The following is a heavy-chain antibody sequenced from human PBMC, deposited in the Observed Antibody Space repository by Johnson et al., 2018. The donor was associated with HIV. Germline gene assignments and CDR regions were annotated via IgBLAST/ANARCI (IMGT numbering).Heavy chain of an antibody. J-gene: IGHJ3*02. CDR3: AKDSEVSGYQPDAFDI. Sequence: VQLVESGGGLVQPGGSLRLSCAASGLSVSNNYMSWVRQAPGKGLEWVSVLWSGGNTGYAGSVTGRFTISRDNSKNTLYLQMNSLRAEDTAVYYCAKDSEVSGYQPDAFDIWGQGTMVTVSS. CDR1: GLSVSNNY. D-gene: IGHD3-3*01. CDR2: LWSGGNT. V-gene: IGHV3-66*01.